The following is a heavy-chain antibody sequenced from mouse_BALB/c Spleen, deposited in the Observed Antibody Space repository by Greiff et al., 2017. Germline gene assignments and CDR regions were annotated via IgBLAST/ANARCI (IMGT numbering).Heavy chain of an antibody. CDR3: ARSGYYGSSYPYYYAMDY. D-gene: IGHD1-1*01. V-gene: IGHV3-2*02. CDR2: ISYSGST. J-gene: IGHJ4*01. Sequence: EVKLQESGPGLVKPSQSLSLTCTVTGYSITSDYAWNWIRQFPGNKLEWMGYISYSGSTSYNPSLKSRISITRDTSKNQFFLQLNSVTTEDTATYYCARSGYYGSSYPYYYAMDYWGQGTSVTVSS. CDR1: GYSITSDYA.